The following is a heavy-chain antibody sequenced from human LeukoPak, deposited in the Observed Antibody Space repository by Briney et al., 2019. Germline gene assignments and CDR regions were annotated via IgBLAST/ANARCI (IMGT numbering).Heavy chain of an antibody. Sequence: GGSLRLSCAASGFNFDDYAMHWVRQAPGKGLEWVSLISGDGGSTYYADSVKGRFTISRDNSRNSLYLQMNSLRPEDTALYYCAITRSNGRYSHSYGMDVWGQGTTVTVSS. CDR3: AITRSNGRYSHSYGMDV. CDR2: ISGDGGST. D-gene: IGHD2-8*01. CDR1: GFNFDDYA. J-gene: IGHJ6*02. V-gene: IGHV3-43*02.